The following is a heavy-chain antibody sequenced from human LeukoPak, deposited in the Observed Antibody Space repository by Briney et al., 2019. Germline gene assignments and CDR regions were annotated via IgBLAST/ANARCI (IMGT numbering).Heavy chain of an antibody. V-gene: IGHV5-51*01. D-gene: IGHD5-18*01. J-gene: IGHJ4*02. CDR1: GYSFTSYW. CDR2: IYPGDSDT. Sequence: GESLKISCKGSGYSFTSYWIGWVRQMPGKGLEWMGIIYPGDSDTRYSPSFQGQVTISPDKSTSTAYLQWGSLKASDTAMYYCARHGYSYGPHPDYWGQGTLVTVSS. CDR3: ARHGYSYGPHPDY.